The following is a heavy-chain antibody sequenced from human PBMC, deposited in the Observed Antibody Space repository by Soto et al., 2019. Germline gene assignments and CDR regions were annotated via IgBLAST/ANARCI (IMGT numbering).Heavy chain of an antibody. V-gene: IGHV4-34*01. D-gene: IGHD2-15*01. J-gene: IGHJ4*02. CDR3: ARDITPRGSFES. CDR2: INHGGST. CDR1: VLAFSGYS. Sequence: PSETLSLTCPFFVLAFSGYSWSWIRHSPGKWLEWIGEINHGGSTNYNPSLKTRVTISVDASRNQLSLRLTSVTAADTSVYYCARDITPRGSFESWGLGSLVSVS.